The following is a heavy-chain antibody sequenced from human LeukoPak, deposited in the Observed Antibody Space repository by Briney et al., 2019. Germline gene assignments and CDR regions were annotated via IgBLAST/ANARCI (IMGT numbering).Heavy chain of an antibody. V-gene: IGHV4-39*01. CDR3: ASVDHCRSTSCYPDY. Sequence: SETLSLTCTVSGGSISSSSYYWGWIRQPPGKGLEWIGSIYYSGSIYYNPSLKTRVTISVDTSKNQFSLNLSSVTAPDTAVYFCASVDHCRSTSCYPDYWGQGTLVTVSS. CDR1: GGSISSSSYY. CDR2: IYYSGSI. J-gene: IGHJ4*02. D-gene: IGHD2-2*01.